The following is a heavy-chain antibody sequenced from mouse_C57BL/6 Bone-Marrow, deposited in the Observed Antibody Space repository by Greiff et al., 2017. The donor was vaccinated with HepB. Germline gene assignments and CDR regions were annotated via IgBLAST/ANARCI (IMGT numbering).Heavy chain of an antibody. CDR1: GFSLTSYG. J-gene: IGHJ2*01. Sequence: VHLVESGPGLVQPSQSLSITCTVSGFSLTSYGVHWVRQSPGKGLEWLGVIWSGGSTDYNAAFISRLSISKDNSKSQVFFKMNSLQADDTAIYYCASEGYDGYSTFDYWGQGTTLTVSS. D-gene: IGHD2-3*01. CDR2: IWSGGST. V-gene: IGHV2-2*01. CDR3: ASEGYDGYSTFDY.